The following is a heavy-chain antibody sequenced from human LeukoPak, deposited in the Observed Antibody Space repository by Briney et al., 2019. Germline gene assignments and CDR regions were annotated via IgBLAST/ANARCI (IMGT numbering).Heavy chain of an antibody. Sequence: SSETLSLTCTVSGVSINTYYASWIRQAPGKGLEFIGFIYNGGDTNYNPSLKSRATISVDTSNNQFSLRLTSVTAADTAMYYCAAGPWELDFWGQGTLVTASS. CDR1: GVSINTYY. CDR2: IYNGGDT. V-gene: IGHV4-4*09. J-gene: IGHJ4*02. CDR3: AAGPWELDF. D-gene: IGHD1-26*01.